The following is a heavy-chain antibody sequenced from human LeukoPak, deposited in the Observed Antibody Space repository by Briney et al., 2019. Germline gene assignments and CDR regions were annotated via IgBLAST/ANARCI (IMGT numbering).Heavy chain of an antibody. V-gene: IGHV4-38-2*01. Sequence: KTSETLSLTCAVSGYSISSGYYWGWIRQPPGKGQEWIGSIYDSGSTYYNPSLKSRVTISVDTSKNQFSLRLSSVTAADTAVYYCARQGTYSSSWSSFHYWGQGTLVTVSS. CDR2: IYDSGST. J-gene: IGHJ4*02. CDR3: ARQGTYSSSWSSFHY. CDR1: GYSISSGYY. D-gene: IGHD6-13*01.